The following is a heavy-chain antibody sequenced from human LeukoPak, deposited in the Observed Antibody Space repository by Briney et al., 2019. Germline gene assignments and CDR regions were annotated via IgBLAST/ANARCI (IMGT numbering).Heavy chain of an antibody. CDR2: VKSDGTAT. J-gene: IGHJ4*02. CDR1: GFTFSSHL. CDR3: VRKFATED. Sequence: GGSLRLSCAASGFTFSSHLMHWVRQAQGTGLVGVSSVKSDGTATNYADSVKGRFTISRDNAKNTLYLQMNSLRVEDTAVYYCVRKFATEDWGKGTLVTVSS. V-gene: IGHV3-74*01.